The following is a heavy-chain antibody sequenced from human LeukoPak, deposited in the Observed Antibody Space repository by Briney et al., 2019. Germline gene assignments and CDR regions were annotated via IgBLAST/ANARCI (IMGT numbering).Heavy chain of an antibody. CDR3: VIGEGWQPDY. J-gene: IGHJ4*01. D-gene: IGHD5-24*01. Sequence: SETLSLTCAVSGASISSFFCNWVRQPPGKGLEWIGYIYKSENTNYNPSLKSRVPISGDTSKNEFSLKLTSVTAADTAEYYCVIGEGWQPDYWGQGTLVTVSS. CDR2: IYKSENT. CDR1: GASISSFF. V-gene: IGHV4-59*01.